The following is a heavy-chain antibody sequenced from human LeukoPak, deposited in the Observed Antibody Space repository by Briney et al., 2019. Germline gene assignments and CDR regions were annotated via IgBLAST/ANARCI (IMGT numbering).Heavy chain of an antibody. D-gene: IGHD6-6*01. CDR2: INPNSGGT. J-gene: IGHJ3*02. CDR3: AIGLPARIEARPNDAFDI. V-gene: IGHV1-2*02. CDR1: GYTFTGYY. Sequence: GASVKVSCKASGYTFTGYYMHWVRQAPGQGLEWMGWINPNSGGTNYAQKFQGRVTMTRDTSISTAYMELSRLRSDDTAVYYCAIGLPARIEARPNDAFDIWGQGTMVTVSS.